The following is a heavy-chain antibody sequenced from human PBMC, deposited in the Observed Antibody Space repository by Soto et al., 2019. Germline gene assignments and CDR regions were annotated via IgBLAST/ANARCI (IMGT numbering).Heavy chain of an antibody. CDR3: ATSRGLYDYGSP. CDR1: GYTFTKYY. CDR2: INPSGGAT. D-gene: IGHD4-17*01. V-gene: IGHV1-46*01. Sequence: ASVKVSCKASGYTFTKYYIHWVRQAPGQGLQWLGIINPSGGATTYAQKFQGRVTMTRDTSTSTVFLELRSLRSEDTAIFYCATSRGLYDYGSPWGQGTLVTVSS. J-gene: IGHJ5*02.